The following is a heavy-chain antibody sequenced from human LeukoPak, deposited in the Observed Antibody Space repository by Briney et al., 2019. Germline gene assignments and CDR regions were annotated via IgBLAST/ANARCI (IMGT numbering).Heavy chain of an antibody. CDR3: ARGTRGNWNDAGDY. Sequence: EASVKVSCKASGYTFTSYDINWVRQATGQGLEWMGWMNPNSGNTGYAQKFQGRVTMTRNTSISTAYMELSSLRSEDTAVYYCARGTRGNWNDAGDYWGQGTLVTVSS. D-gene: IGHD1-20*01. CDR1: GYTFTSYD. CDR2: MNPNSGNT. V-gene: IGHV1-8*01. J-gene: IGHJ4*02.